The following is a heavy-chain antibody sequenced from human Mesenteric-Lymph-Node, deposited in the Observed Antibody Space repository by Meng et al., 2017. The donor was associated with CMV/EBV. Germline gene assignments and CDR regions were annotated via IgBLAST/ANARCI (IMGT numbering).Heavy chain of an antibody. D-gene: IGHD3-10*01. Sequence: ASVKVSCKASGYTFKRNYLYWVRQAPGQGLEWMGWINPNSGDTNYAQKFQGRVTMTRDTSFSTAYMELNRLRSDDTAVYYCARVPMDVWGQGTTVTVSS. J-gene: IGHJ6*02. CDR3: ARVPMDV. CDR2: INPNSGDT. CDR1: GYTFKRNY. V-gene: IGHV1-2*02.